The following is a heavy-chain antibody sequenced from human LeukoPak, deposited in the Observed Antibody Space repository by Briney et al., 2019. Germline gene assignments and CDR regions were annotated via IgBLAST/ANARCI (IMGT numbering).Heavy chain of an antibody. Sequence: PGGPLRLSCAASGFTFSSYSMNWVRQAPGKGLEWVSYISSSSSTIYYADSVKGRFTISRDNAKNSLYLQMNSLRAEDTAVYYCARVHSSSWYYGFDAFDIWGQGTMVTVSS. V-gene: IGHV3-48*01. D-gene: IGHD6-13*01. CDR2: ISSSSSTI. J-gene: IGHJ3*02. CDR1: GFTFSSYS. CDR3: ARVHSSSWYYGFDAFDI.